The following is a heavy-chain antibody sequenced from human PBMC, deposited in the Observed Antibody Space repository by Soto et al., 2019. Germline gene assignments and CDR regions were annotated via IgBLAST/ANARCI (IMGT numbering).Heavy chain of an antibody. Sequence: QVQLQQWGAGLLKPSETLSLTCAVYGGSFSGYYWSWIRQPPGKGLEWIGEINHSGSTNYNPSLKRRVTISVDTSKNQFSLKLSSVTAADTAVYYCARGGPNYYFWSGYPGRYYFDYWGQGTLVTVSS. V-gene: IGHV4-34*01. CDR2: INHSGST. D-gene: IGHD3-3*01. CDR1: GGSFSGYY. CDR3: ARGGPNYYFWSGYPGRYYFDY. J-gene: IGHJ4*02.